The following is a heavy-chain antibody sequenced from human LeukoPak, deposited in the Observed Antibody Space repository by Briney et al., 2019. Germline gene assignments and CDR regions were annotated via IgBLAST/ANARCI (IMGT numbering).Heavy chain of an antibody. Sequence: PGGSLRRSCAASGYTFDDYPMHWVRQSSGKGLEWVGQIDKKDKGYATATAYAASVKGRFTISRDDSINTAYLQMKSLKTEDTALYYCTRDSGTHNWFYPWGQGTLVTVSS. J-gene: IGHJ5*02. CDR1: GYTFDDYP. CDR3: TRDSGTHNWFYP. D-gene: IGHD1-26*01. V-gene: IGHV3-73*01. CDR2: IDKKDKGYATAT.